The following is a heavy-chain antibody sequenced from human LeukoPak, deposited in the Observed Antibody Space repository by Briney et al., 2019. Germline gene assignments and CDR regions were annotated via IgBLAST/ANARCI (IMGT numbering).Heavy chain of an antibody. Sequence: ASVKVSCKASGYAFTNFDINWVRQAPGQGLEWMGWMNPVSGNAGSAQKFQGRVTLTRDTSISTAYMELSSLRSDDTAFYYCARAPMGAAALYWGQGTLVTVSS. CDR1: GYAFTNFD. CDR3: ARAPMGAAALY. J-gene: IGHJ4*02. CDR2: MNPVSGNA. V-gene: IGHV1-8*01. D-gene: IGHD6-13*01.